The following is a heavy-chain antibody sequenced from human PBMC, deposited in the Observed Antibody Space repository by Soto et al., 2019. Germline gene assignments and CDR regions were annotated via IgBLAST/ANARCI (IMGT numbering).Heavy chain of an antibody. CDR3: ARLSAAPVRLVYNYIDV. J-gene: IGHJ6*03. CDR2: MYYSGST. CDR1: GGSVSSSSYY. V-gene: IGHV4-39*01. Sequence: SETLSLTCTVSGGSVSSSSYYWGWIRQPPGKGLEWIGTMYYSGSTYYKSSLKSRVTISVDTSKNQLSLKLSSVTAADTAVYYCARLSAAPVRLVYNYIDVWGKGTTVTVSS. D-gene: IGHD6-13*01.